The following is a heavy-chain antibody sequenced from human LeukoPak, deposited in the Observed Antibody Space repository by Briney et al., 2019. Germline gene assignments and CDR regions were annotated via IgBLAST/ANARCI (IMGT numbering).Heavy chain of an antibody. J-gene: IGHJ3*02. Sequence: GGSLRLSCAASGFTFTSYTMNWVRQAPGKGLEWVSDISSSGSYIDYADSVKGRFTISRDNAKNSLFLQMNSLRAEDTAVYYCARFLIADGAFDIWGQGTMVTVSS. CDR2: ISSSGSYI. D-gene: IGHD2-21*01. V-gene: IGHV3-21*01. CDR1: GFTFTSYT. CDR3: ARFLIADGAFDI.